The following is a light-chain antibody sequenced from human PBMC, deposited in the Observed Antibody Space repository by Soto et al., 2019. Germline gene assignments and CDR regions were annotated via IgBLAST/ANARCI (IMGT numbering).Light chain of an antibody. J-gene: IGLJ1*01. CDR2: GNI. CDR1: NSNIGAGYD. CDR3: QSYDSSLSGYV. Sequence: QAVVTQPPSVSCAPGQRVNISCTGSNSNIGAGYDEHWYQLLPGTAPKLLIYGNINRPSGVPDRFSGSKSGTSASLAITGLQAEDEADYYCQSYDSSLSGYVFGTGTKLTVL. V-gene: IGLV1-40*01.